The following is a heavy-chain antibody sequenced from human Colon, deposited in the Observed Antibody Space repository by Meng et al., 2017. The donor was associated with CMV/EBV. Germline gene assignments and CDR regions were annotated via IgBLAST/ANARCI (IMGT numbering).Heavy chain of an antibody. CDR3: ARDPSGSRVPFDY. J-gene: IGHJ4*02. Sequence: QGQLVQSGAEVKKPGASVKVSCKTSGYTFIDYHIHWVRQAPGQGLEWMGWINSNSGATDYAQKFQGRFTMTRDTSITTVYMELSSLRSDDTAVYYCARDPSGSRVPFDYWGQGSLVTVSS. V-gene: IGHV1-2*02. D-gene: IGHD1-26*01. CDR1: GYTFIDYH. CDR2: INSNSGAT.